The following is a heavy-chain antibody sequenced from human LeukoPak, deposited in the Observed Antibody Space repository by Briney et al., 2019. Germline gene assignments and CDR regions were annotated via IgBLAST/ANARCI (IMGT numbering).Heavy chain of an antibody. J-gene: IGHJ6*03. Sequence: GGSLRLSCAASGFTFSSYWMHWVRQAPGKGLVWVSRINSDGSSTSYADSVKGRFTISRDNAKNTLYLQMNSLRAEDTGVYYCARVTVGGIVVVPAAMFWDYYYYYMDVWGKGTTVTVSS. CDR2: INSDGSST. V-gene: IGHV3-74*01. CDR1: GFTFSSYW. D-gene: IGHD2-2*01. CDR3: ARVTVGGIVVVPAAMFWDYYYYYMDV.